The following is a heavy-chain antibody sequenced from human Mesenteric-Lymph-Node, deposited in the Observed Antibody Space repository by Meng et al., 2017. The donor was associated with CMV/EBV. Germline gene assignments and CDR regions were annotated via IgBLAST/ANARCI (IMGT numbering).Heavy chain of an antibody. CDR3: ARDAYTTSSRDAFDI. CDR1: GYTFTTYG. Sequence: ASVKVSCKASGYTFTTYGLSWVRQAPGQGLEWMGWISSYNGNTNYRQKLQGRVTMTTDTSTSTAYMELRSLRSDDTAVYYCARDAYTTSSRDAFDIWGQGTMVTVSS. D-gene: IGHD6-6*01. CDR2: ISSYNGNT. V-gene: IGHV1-18*01. J-gene: IGHJ3*02.